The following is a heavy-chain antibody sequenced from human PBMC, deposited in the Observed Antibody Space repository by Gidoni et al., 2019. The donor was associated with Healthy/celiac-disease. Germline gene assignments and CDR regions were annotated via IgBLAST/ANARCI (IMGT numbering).Heavy chain of an antibody. V-gene: IGHV3-48*03. D-gene: IGHD3-22*01. CDR3: ARGKGPFDYYDSSGYHPY. CDR1: GFTFSSYE. J-gene: IGHJ4*02. Sequence: EVQLVESGGGLVQPGGSLRLSCAASGFTFSSYEMNCVRQAPGKGLEWVSYLSSSGSSIYYADSVKGRFTISRDNAKNSLYLQRNSLRAEDTAVYYCARGKGPFDYYDSSGYHPYWGQGTLVTVSS. CDR2: LSSSGSSI.